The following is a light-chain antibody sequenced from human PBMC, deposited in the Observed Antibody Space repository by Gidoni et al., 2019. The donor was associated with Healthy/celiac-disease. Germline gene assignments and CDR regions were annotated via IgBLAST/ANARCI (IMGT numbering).Light chain of an antibody. Sequence: DIQMTQSPSSLSASVGDRVTITCRASQSISSYLNWYQQKPGKAPKLLIYAASSLQIGVPSRFSGSGSGTDFTLTISSLRREDFATYYCQQSYSTPQTFGQGTKVEIK. V-gene: IGKV1-39*01. CDR1: QSISSY. CDR3: QQSYSTPQT. CDR2: AAS. J-gene: IGKJ1*01.